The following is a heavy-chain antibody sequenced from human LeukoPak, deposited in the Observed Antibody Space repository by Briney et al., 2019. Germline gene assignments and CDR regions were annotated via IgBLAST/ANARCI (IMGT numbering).Heavy chain of an antibody. D-gene: IGHD2/OR15-2a*01. CDR1: GFTFDDYG. CDR2: INWNGGST. CDR3: ARAVITYPPNWFDP. J-gene: IGHJ5*02. V-gene: IGHV3-20*04. Sequence: GGSLRLSCAASGFTFDDYGMSWVRQAPGKGLEWVSGINWNGGSTGYADSVKGRFTIFRDNAKNSLYLQMNSLRAEDTALYYCARAVITYPPNWFDPWGQGTLVTVSS.